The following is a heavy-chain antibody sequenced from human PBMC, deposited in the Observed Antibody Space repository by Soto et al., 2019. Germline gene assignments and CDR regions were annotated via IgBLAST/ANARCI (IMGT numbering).Heavy chain of an antibody. Sequence: QVQLVQSGAEVRKPGASVKISCRASEYAFTKFAIHWVRQAPGQRLEWMGWIDPNNGRTKYSQGFQGRVSITRDTSANIADVELSSLRSEDTAVYFCARGRWTQTTADYYLDYWGQGTLVTVSS. J-gene: IGHJ4*02. CDR2: IDPNNGRT. CDR3: ARGRWTQTTADYYLDY. CDR1: EYAFTKFA. V-gene: IGHV1-3*01. D-gene: IGHD1-1*01.